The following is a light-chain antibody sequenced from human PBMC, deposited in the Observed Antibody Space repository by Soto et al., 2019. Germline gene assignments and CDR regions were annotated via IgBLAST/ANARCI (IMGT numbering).Light chain of an antibody. CDR1: TSNIGAGYD. V-gene: IGLV1-40*01. J-gene: IGLJ2*01. CDR3: QSYDTSLSGWL. Sequence: QLVLTQPPSVSGAPGQRVTISCTGSTSNIGAGYDVHWYQQLPGTAPKLVIYVNSNRPSGVPDRFSGSKSGTSASLAITGLQAEDEADYYCQSYDTSLSGWLFGGGTQLTVL. CDR2: VNS.